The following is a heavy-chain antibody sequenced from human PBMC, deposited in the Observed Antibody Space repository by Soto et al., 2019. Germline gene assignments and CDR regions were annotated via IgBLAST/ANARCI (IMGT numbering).Heavy chain of an antibody. V-gene: IGHV1-69*19. CDR1: GGTFNTYA. D-gene: IGHD3-10*01. CDR2: ISPMFGAA. Sequence: QVQLVQSGAEMKKPGSSVKVSCQSSGGTFNTYAMNWLRQAPGQGPEWMGDISPMFGAANYAPKFQGRVTITADESTGTSYMQLSSLTSEDTALYFCAREVQVHTPAFVCWGQGTLVTVSS. J-gene: IGHJ4*02. CDR3: AREVQVHTPAFVC.